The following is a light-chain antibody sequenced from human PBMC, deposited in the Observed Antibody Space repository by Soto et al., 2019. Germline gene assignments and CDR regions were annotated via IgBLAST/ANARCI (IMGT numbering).Light chain of an antibody. CDR2: DVS. Sequence: QSVLTQPASVSGSPGQSITISCTGTSSVVGGYNYVSWYQQHPGKAPKLMIYDVSNRPSGVSNRFSGSKSGNTASLTISGLQAEDEADYYCSAYTSSGTYVFGTGTKVTVL. CDR3: SAYTSSGTYV. CDR1: SSVVGGYNY. V-gene: IGLV2-14*01. J-gene: IGLJ1*01.